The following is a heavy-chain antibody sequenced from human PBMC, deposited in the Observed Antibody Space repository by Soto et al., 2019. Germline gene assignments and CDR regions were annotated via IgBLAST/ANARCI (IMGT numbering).Heavy chain of an antibody. Sequence: ASVKVSCKASGYTFTSYAMHWVRQAPGQRLEWMGWINAGNGNTKYSQKFQGRVTITRDTSASTAYMELSSLRSEDTAVYYCARDLIPYDFWSGSLGYWGQGTLVTVS. J-gene: IGHJ4*02. V-gene: IGHV1-3*01. D-gene: IGHD3-3*01. CDR3: ARDLIPYDFWSGSLGY. CDR2: INAGNGNT. CDR1: GYTFTSYA.